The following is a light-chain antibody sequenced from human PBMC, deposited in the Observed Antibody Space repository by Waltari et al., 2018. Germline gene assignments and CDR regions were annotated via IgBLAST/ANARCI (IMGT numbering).Light chain of an antibody. V-gene: IGLV3-19*01. Sequence: SSELTQDPAVSVALGQTVRIPCHGDILRTFSANWCRQKPGQAPELVLYGKNNRPSGIPDRFSASSSGTTTSLTITGAQAEDEADYYCSSRDISGDVVFGGGTELTVL. CDR2: GKN. CDR3: SSRDISGDVV. CDR1: ILRTFS. J-gene: IGLJ2*01.